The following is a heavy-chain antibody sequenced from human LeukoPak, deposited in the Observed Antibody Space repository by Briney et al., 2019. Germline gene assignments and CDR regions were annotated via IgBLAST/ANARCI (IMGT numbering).Heavy chain of an antibody. D-gene: IGHD4-17*01. CDR1: GYTFTSYG. V-gene: IGHV1-69*04. J-gene: IGHJ5*02. Sequence: SVKVSCKASGYTFTSYGISWVRQAPGQGLEWMGRIIPILGIANYAQKFQGRVTITADKSTSTAYMELSSLRSEDTAVYYCARGGNDYGDYWSWFDPRGQGTLVTVSS. CDR3: ARGGNDYGDYWSWFDP. CDR2: IIPILGIA.